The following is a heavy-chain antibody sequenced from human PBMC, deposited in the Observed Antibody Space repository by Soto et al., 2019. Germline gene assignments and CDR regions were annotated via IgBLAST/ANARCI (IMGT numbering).Heavy chain of an antibody. CDR2: INPNSGGT. Sequence: ASVKVSCKASGYTFTGYYMHWVRQAPGQGLEWMGWINPNSGGTNYAQKFQGWVTMTRDTSISTAYMELSRLRSDDTAVYYCARNGVSEMATIDYYFDYWGQGTLVTVSS. CDR1: GYTFTGYY. CDR3: ARNGVSEMATIDYYFDY. V-gene: IGHV1-2*04. D-gene: IGHD5-12*01. J-gene: IGHJ4*02.